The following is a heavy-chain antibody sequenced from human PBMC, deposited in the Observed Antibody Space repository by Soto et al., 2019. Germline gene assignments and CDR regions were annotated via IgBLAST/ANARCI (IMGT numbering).Heavy chain of an antibody. D-gene: IGHD3-16*01. CDR2: INYSGTT. J-gene: IGHJ4*01. Sequence: PGKGLEYIGSINYSGTTYYNPSLRSRATISVDTSKNQFSLKLTSMTAADTVVYYCARLELPGLGVVFGPRGKGTLVPGSS. CDR3: ARLELPGLGVVFGP. V-gene: IGHV4-39*01.